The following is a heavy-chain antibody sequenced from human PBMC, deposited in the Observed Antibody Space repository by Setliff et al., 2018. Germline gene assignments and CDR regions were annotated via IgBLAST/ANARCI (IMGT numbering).Heavy chain of an antibody. D-gene: IGHD2-2*01. CDR3: ARGPPDFVVVPAAAKFDY. Sequence: ASVKVSCKASGYTFTGYSMHWVRQAPGQGLEWMGWNSAYAQKFQGRVTMTTDTPTSTAYLELNSLRSDDTAVYYCARGPPDFVVVPAAAKFDYWGQGTLVTVSS. J-gene: IGHJ4*02. V-gene: IGHV1-2*02. CDR1: GYTFTGYS. CDR2: NSAY.